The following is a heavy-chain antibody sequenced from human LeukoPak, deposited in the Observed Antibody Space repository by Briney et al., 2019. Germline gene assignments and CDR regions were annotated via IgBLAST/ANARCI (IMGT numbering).Heavy chain of an antibody. Sequence: ASVKVSCKASGYTFSNYYMHWVRQAPGQGLEWMGIINPSGGSTSYAQKFQGRVTMTRDTSTSTVYMELSSLRSEDTAVYYCAGSIAVSGPLPDCWGQGTLVTVSS. CDR3: AGSIAVSGPLPDC. CDR2: INPSGGST. D-gene: IGHD6-19*01. J-gene: IGHJ4*02. V-gene: IGHV1-46*01. CDR1: GYTFSNYY.